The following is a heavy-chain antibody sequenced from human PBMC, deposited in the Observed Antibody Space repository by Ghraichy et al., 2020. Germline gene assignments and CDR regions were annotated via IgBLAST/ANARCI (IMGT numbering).Heavy chain of an antibody. D-gene: IGHD1/OR15-1a*01. CDR3: VHMRVFNKFPFALDV. CDR1: GFSLTTSGVG. J-gene: IGHJ6*02. CDR2: IYGNDDK. V-gene: IGHV2-5*04. Sequence: SGPTLVKPTQTLTLTCAFSGFSLTTSGVGVGWVRQTPGKALEWLAVIYGNDDKRYRPSLKRRLIISKDTYKNQVVLTMTNMDPVDTGTYYCVHMRVFNKFPFALDVWGQGTTVTVSS.